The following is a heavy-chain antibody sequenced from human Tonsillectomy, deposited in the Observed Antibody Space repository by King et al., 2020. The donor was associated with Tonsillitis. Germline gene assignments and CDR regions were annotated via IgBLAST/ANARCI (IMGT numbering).Heavy chain of an antibody. J-gene: IGHJ6*02. Sequence: VQLQESGPGLVKPSETLSLTCTVSGGSISSYYWSWIRQSRGKGLEWIGYIFYTGSTNYSPSLQSRVTISLDTSKNQFSLRLGSVTAADTAVYYCARGYYFDSSGHSYYYGMDVWGQGTTVTVSS. V-gene: IGHV4-59*01. D-gene: IGHD3-22*01. CDR1: GGSISSYY. CDR3: ARGYYFDSSGHSYYYGMDV. CDR2: IFYTGST.